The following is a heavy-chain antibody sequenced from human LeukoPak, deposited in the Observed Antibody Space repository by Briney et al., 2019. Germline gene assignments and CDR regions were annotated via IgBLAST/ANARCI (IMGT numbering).Heavy chain of an antibody. V-gene: IGHV5-51*01. CDR2: IYPGDSDT. J-gene: IGHJ3*02. Sequence: GESLKISCKGSGYSFTSYWIGWVRPMPGKGLEWMGIIYPGDSDTRYSPSFQGQVTISADKSISTAYLQWSSLKASDTAMYYCARKVRRITMIVVANDAFDIWGQGTMVTVSS. CDR1: GYSFTSYW. D-gene: IGHD3-22*01. CDR3: ARKVRRITMIVVANDAFDI.